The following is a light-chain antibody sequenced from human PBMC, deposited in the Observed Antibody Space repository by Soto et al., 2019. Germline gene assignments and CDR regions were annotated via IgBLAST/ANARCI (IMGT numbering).Light chain of an antibody. V-gene: IGKV1-9*01. CDR2: AAS. J-gene: IGKJ4*01. CDR1: QGIGSY. Sequence: GARVTITCRASQGIGSYLAWYQQKPGEAPKLLIFAASTLQSGVPSRFSGSGSGTDFTLTISSLQAEDFATYYCQQLSTYPSTFGGGTKVDIK. CDR3: QQLSTYPST.